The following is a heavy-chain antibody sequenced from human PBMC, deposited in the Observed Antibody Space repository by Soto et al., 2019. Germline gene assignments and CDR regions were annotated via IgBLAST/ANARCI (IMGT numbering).Heavy chain of an antibody. CDR3: TRGPSGTRKNPYYSYIDV. J-gene: IGHJ6*03. V-gene: IGHV1-8*01. CDR1: GYSFTSHD. Sequence: QVQLVQSGAEVKKPGASVKVSCKASGYSFTSHDINWVRQATGQGLEWMGWMNPYTGNTGYAQKFQGRVSMTTNTSVSTAYMELSSLRSEDTALYYCTRGPSGTRKNPYYSYIDVWGKGTTVTVSS. D-gene: IGHD6-6*01. CDR2: MNPYTGNT.